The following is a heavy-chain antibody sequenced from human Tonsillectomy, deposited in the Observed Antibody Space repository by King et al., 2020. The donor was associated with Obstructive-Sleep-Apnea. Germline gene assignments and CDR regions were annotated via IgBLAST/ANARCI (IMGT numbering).Heavy chain of an antibody. CDR3: ARALDILTGYYVTLLPLDAFDI. CDR1: GFTFSSYA. Sequence: VQLVESGGGVVQPGRSLRLSCAASGFTFSSYAMHWVRQAPGKGLEWVAVISYDGSNKYYADSVKGRFTISRDNSKNTLYLQMNSLRAEDTAVYYCARALDILTGYYVTLLPLDAFDIWGQGTMVTVSS. CDR2: ISYDGSNK. V-gene: IGHV3-30-3*01. J-gene: IGHJ3*02. D-gene: IGHD3-9*01.